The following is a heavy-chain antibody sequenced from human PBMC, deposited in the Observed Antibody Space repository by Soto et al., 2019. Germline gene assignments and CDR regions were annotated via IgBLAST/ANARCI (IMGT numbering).Heavy chain of an antibody. CDR2: ISSSGSTI. V-gene: IGHV3-11*01. CDR1: GFTFSDYY. CDR3: ARATPSIAAPWFDP. D-gene: IGHD6-6*01. J-gene: IGHJ5*02. Sequence: GGSLRLSCAASGFTFSDYYMSWIRQAPGKGLEWVSYISSSGSTIYYADSVKGRFTISRDNAKNSLYLQMNSLRAEDTAVYYCARATPSIAAPWFDPWGQGTLVTVSS.